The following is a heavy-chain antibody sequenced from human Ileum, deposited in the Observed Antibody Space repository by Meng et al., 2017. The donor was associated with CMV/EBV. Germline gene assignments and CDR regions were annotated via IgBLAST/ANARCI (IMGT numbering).Heavy chain of an antibody. D-gene: IGHD3-10*01. CDR1: GSTFSSYG. CDR2: ISDSGDST. Sequence: CGASGSTFSSYGMSWVRQSPGKGLEWVSSISDSGDSTYYADSVKGRFTVARDNSKNTLYLQMNSLRAEDTAVYFCAKGRSGGYYKFDNWGQGTLVTVSS. J-gene: IGHJ4*02. CDR3: AKGRSGGYYKFDN. V-gene: IGHV3-23*01.